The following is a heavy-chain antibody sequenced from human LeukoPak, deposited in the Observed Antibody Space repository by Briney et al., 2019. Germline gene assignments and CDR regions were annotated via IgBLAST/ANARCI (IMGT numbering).Heavy chain of an antibody. Sequence: LRLSCGASGFTFTNYAMSWIRQPPGKGLEWIGYIYHSGSTYYNPSLKSRVTISVDRSKNQFSLKLTSVTAADTAVYYCASADRYSSSWGWFDPWAREPWSPSPQ. J-gene: IGHJ5*02. CDR3: ASADRYSSSWGWFDP. CDR2: IYHSGST. CDR1: GFTFTNYA. D-gene: IGHD6-13*01. V-gene: IGHV4-30-2*01.